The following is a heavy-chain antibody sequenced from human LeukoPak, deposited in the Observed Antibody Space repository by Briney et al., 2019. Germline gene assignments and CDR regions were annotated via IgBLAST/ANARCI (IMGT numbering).Heavy chain of an antibody. CDR1: GGSISSGGYY. CDR2: IYHSGST. Sequence: SETLSLTCTVSGGSISSGGYYWSWIRQPPGKGLEWIGYIYHSGSTYYNPSLKSRVTISVDRSKNQFSLKLSSVTAADTAVYYCAREYCSSTSCYPVSYGAFDIWGQGTMVTVSS. CDR3: AREYCSSTSCYPVSYGAFDI. J-gene: IGHJ3*02. V-gene: IGHV4-30-2*01. D-gene: IGHD2-2*01.